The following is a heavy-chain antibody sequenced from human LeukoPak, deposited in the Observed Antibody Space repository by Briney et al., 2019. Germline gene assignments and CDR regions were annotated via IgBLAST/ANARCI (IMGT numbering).Heavy chain of an antibody. J-gene: IGHJ4*02. CDR3: ARGPLGYCSGGSCFRPEYYFDY. V-gene: IGHV1-69*06. D-gene: IGHD2-15*01. CDR1: GGTFSSYA. Sequence: GSSVKVSCKASGGTFSSYAISWVRQAPGQGLEWMGGIIPIFGTANYAQKFQGRVTITADKSTSTAYMELSSLRSEDTAVYYCARGPLGYCSGGSCFRPEYYFDYWGQGTLVTVSS. CDR2: IIPIFGTA.